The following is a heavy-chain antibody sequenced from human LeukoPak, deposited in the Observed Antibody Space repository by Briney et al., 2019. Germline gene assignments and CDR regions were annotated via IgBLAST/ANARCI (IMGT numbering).Heavy chain of an antibody. J-gene: IGHJ5*02. CDR3: ARGRRITFEGVGNWFDP. Sequence: SETLSLTCAVYGGSFSGYYWSWIRQPPGKGLEWIGEINHSGSTNYNSSLKSRVTISVDTSKNQFSLKLSSVTAADTAVYYCARGRRITFEGVGNWFDPWGQGTLVTVSS. CDR1: GGSFSGYY. V-gene: IGHV4-34*01. CDR2: INHSGST. D-gene: IGHD3-16*01.